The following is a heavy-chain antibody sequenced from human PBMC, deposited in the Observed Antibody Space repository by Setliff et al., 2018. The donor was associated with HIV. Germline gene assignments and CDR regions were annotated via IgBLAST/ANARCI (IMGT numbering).Heavy chain of an antibody. V-gene: IGHV3-21*06. CDR3: ARDLDSYYGMDV. J-gene: IGHJ6*02. CDR2: ISSGSSYI. CDR1: GFTFSSSW. Sequence: PGGSLRLSCAASGFTFSSSWMSWVRQAPGKGVEWVSSISSGSSYIYYADSLKGRFIISRDNAKNSLYLQMNSLRAEDTTVYYCARDLDSYYGMDVWGQGTTVTVSS.